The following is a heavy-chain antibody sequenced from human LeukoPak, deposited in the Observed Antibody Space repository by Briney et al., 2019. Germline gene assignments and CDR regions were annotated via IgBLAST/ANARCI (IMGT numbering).Heavy chain of an antibody. D-gene: IGHD1-26*01. CDR3: ARRDLYRYSGSYDY. Sequence: PSETLSLTCTVSGGSISSSSYHWGWIRQPPGMGLEWIGSIYYTGTTYYNPSLKSRVSIFVDTSKNQFSLKLSSVTAADTALYYCARRDLYRYSGSYDYWGQGTLVTVSS. CDR1: GGSISSSSYH. J-gene: IGHJ4*02. V-gene: IGHV4-39*01. CDR2: IYYTGTT.